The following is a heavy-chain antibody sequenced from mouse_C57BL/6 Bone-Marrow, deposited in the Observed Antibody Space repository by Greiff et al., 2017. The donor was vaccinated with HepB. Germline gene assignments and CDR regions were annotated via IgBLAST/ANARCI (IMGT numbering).Heavy chain of an antibody. CDR3: ARGYYYGSRGLH. D-gene: IGHD1-1*01. J-gene: IGHJ2*01. Sequence: LEESGAELARPGASVKLSCKASGYTFTSYGISWVKQRTGQGLEWIGEIYPRSGNTYYNEKFKGKATLTADKSSSTAYMVLRSLTSEDSAVYFCARGYYYGSRGLHWGQGTTLTVSS. CDR2: IYPRSGNT. V-gene: IGHV1-81*01. CDR1: GYTFTSYG.